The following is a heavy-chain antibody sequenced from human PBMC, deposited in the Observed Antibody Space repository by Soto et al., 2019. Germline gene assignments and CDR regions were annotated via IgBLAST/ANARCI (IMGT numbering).Heavy chain of an antibody. Sequence: PGGPLRLSCAASGFTFSSYAMHWVRQAPGKGLEWVAVISYDGSNKYYADSVKGRFTISRDNSKNTLYLQMNSLRAEDTAVYYCARSTGTTGANGMDVWGQGTTVTVPS. J-gene: IGHJ6*02. CDR2: ISYDGSNK. V-gene: IGHV3-30-3*01. CDR3: ARSTGTTGANGMDV. D-gene: IGHD1-7*01. CDR1: GFTFSSYA.